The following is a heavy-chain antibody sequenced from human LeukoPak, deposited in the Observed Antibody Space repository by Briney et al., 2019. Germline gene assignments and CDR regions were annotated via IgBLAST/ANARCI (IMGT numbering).Heavy chain of an antibody. J-gene: IGHJ3*02. V-gene: IGHV1-69*13. D-gene: IGHD3-22*01. CDR3: AGFYYDNSGDAFDI. Sequence: SVKVSCKASGGSFTVTSHAISWVRQAPGQGLEWMGGLIPIYGSASYVQKFQGRVTITSDESTRTVSMELSSLRPEDSAVYYCAGFYYDNSGDAFDIWGQGTMVTVSS. CDR1: GGSFTVTSHA. CDR2: LIPIYGSA.